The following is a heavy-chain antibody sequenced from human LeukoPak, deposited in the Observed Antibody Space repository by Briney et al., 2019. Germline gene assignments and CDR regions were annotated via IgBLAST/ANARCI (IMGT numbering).Heavy chain of an antibody. CDR3: ARDLVYDFWSGYPLRLYYYYGMDV. CDR2: ISAYNGNT. CDR1: GYTFTSYG. J-gene: IGHJ6*02. Sequence: ASVKVSCKASGYTFTSYGISWVRQAPGQGLEWMGWISAYNGNTNYAQKLQGRVTMTTDTSTSTAYMELRSLRSDDTAVYYCARDLVYDFWSGYPLRLYYYYGMDVWGQGTTVTVSS. V-gene: IGHV1-18*01. D-gene: IGHD3-3*01.